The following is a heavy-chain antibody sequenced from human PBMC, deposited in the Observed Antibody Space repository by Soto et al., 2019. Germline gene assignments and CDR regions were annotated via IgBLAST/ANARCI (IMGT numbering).Heavy chain of an antibody. D-gene: IGHD3-10*01. V-gene: IGHV3-53*01. J-gene: IGHJ4*02. CDR2: LYSGGTT. CDR1: GFNFIRKY. Sequence: VQLVESGGGLIQPGGSLRLSCAASGFNFIRKYMIWVRQAPGKGLEWVSILYSGGTTYYAVSVKGRFTISRDTSENTLYLQMNSLRAEDTAVYYCARGLYDSGSFYFDFWGQGTLVTVSS. CDR3: ARGLYDSGSFYFDF.